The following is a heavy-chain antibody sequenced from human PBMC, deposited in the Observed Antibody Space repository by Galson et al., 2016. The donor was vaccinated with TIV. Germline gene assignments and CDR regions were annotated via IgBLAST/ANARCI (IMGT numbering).Heavy chain of an antibody. J-gene: IGHJ4*02. D-gene: IGHD3-9*01. CDR3: SSSRPELRYFVCQRPQYLDY. V-gene: IGHV5-51*01. CDR2: IYPGDSYT. CDR1: GYSFTRFW. Sequence: QSGAEVKKPGESLKISCKASGYSFTRFWIGWVRQMPGKGLEWMGVIYPGDSYTTYSPSFQGQVTISADKSSNTAYLQWSTLMASDTAMYFCSSSRPELRYFVCQRPQYLDYWGQGSLVTVSS.